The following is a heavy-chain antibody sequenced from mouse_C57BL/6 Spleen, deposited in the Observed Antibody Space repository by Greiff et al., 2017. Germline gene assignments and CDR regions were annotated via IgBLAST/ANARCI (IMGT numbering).Heavy chain of an antibody. D-gene: IGHD2-4*01. Sequence: VQLQQPGAELVRPGSSVKLSCKASGYTFTSYWMHWVKQRPIQGLEWIGNIDPSDSETHYNQKFKDKATLTGDKSSSTAYMQLSSLTSEDSAVYYCARWGLHYAMDYWGQGTSVTVAS. J-gene: IGHJ4*01. CDR1: GYTFTSYW. V-gene: IGHV1-52*01. CDR2: IDPSDSET. CDR3: ARWGLHYAMDY.